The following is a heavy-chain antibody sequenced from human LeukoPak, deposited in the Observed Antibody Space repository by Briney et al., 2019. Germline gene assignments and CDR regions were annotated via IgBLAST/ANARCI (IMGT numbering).Heavy chain of an antibody. CDR2: INPNSGGT. Sequence: GASVKVSCKASGYTFTGYYMHWVRQAPGQGLEWMGWINPNSGGTNYAQKFQGRVTMTRDTSTSTVYMELSSLRSEDTAVYYCAGDAYDSSGRNDYWGQGTLVTVSS. CDR3: AGDAYDSSGRNDY. V-gene: IGHV1-2*02. D-gene: IGHD3-22*01. J-gene: IGHJ4*02. CDR1: GYTFTGYY.